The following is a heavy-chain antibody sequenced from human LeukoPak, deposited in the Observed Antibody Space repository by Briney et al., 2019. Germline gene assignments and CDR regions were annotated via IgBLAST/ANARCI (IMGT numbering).Heavy chain of an antibody. V-gene: IGHV3-23*01. J-gene: IGHJ4*02. CDR1: GFTFSIHA. CDR3: AKDWIPYNRVFDCFDF. Sequence: PGGPLRLSCAGSGFTFSIHAMSWVRQAPGKGLEWVSTIGGGDTYYADSVKGRFTTSRDDSQSTVHLQMNSLRAEDTAVYYCAKDWIPYNRVFDCFDFWGQGTLVTVSS. D-gene: IGHD1-1*01. CDR2: IGGGDT.